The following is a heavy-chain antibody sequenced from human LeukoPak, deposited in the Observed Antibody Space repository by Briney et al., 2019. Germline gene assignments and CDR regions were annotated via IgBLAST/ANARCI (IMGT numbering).Heavy chain of an antibody. CDR1: GYTFTSYG. J-gene: IGHJ4*02. V-gene: IGHV1-18*01. CDR2: ISGYSSNT. D-gene: IGHD1-26*01. CDR3: ARDRGSPLSRGSYYNY. Sequence: EASVKVSCKASGYTFTSYGISWVRQAPGQGPEWMGWISGYSSNTDYAQKLQGRVTMTTDTSTSTAYMELRSLRSDDTAVYYCARDRGSPLSRGSYYNYWGQGTLVTVSS.